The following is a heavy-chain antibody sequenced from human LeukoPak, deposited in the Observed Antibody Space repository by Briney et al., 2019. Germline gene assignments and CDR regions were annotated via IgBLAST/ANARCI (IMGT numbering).Heavy chain of an antibody. V-gene: IGHV4-59*01. J-gene: IGHJ6*02. Sequence: SETLSLTCTVSGGSISSYHWSWIRQPPGKGMEWIGHIYYTGSTNYNPSLKSRVTISLDTSKNQFSLKLSSVTAADTAVYYCTRSLGVVIHGGMDVWGQGTTVTVSS. CDR3: TRSLGVVIHGGMDV. CDR1: GGSISSYH. D-gene: IGHD3-3*01. CDR2: IYYTGST.